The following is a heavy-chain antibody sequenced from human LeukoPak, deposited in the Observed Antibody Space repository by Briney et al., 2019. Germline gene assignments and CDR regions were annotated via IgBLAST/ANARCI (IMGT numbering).Heavy chain of an antibody. J-gene: IGHJ4*02. D-gene: IGHD3-22*01. CDR1: GFTFSRYR. Sequence: GGSLRLSCAASGFTFSRYRMNWVRQAPGKGLEWVSSITSSSSYIYYADSVKGRFTISRDNAKNSLYLQMNSLRAEDTAVYYCARHVVAVGFDYWGQGTLVTVSS. CDR3: ARHVVAVGFDY. CDR2: ITSSSSYI. V-gene: IGHV3-21*01.